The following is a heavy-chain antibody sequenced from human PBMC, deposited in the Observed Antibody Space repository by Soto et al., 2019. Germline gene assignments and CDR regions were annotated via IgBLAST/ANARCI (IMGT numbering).Heavy chain of an antibody. CDR3: ARGDATKIVVTTYYGMDV. Sequence: QVQLVQSGAEVKKPGSSVKVSCKASGGSLSNYGISWVRQAPGQGLEWMGAIIPVFGTPNYAQKFQDRVTITADESTTTVYVEVRSLRSEDTAVYYCARGDATKIVVTTYYGMDVWGQGTTVTVSS. J-gene: IGHJ6*02. CDR2: IIPVFGTP. CDR1: GGSLSNYG. V-gene: IGHV1-69*12. D-gene: IGHD3-22*01.